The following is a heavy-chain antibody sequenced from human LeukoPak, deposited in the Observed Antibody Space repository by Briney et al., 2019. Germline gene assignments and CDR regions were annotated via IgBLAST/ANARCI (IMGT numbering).Heavy chain of an antibody. Sequence: GGSLRLSCAASGFSVSDNYMSWVRQAPGKGLEWVANIKQDGSEKYYVDSVKGRFTISRDNAKNSLYLQMNSLRAEDTAVYYCAKENNDDFWSGYLTSFDYWGQGTLVTVSS. CDR1: GFSVSDNY. CDR3: AKENNDDFWSGYLTSFDY. J-gene: IGHJ4*02. CDR2: IKQDGSEK. D-gene: IGHD3-3*01. V-gene: IGHV3-7*03.